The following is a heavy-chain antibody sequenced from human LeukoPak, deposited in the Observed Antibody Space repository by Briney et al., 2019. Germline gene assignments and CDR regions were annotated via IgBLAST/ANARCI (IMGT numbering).Heavy chain of an antibody. CDR1: GYTFTSYD. CDR2: MNPNSGNT. Sequence: GASVKVSCKASGYTFTSYDINWVRQATGQGLEWMGWMNPNSGNTGYAQKFQGRVTMTRNTSISTAYMELSSLRSEDTAVYYCASVLRGSYSPGDDWGQGTLVTVSS. CDR3: ASVLRGSYSPGDD. J-gene: IGHJ4*02. D-gene: IGHD1-26*01. V-gene: IGHV1-8*01.